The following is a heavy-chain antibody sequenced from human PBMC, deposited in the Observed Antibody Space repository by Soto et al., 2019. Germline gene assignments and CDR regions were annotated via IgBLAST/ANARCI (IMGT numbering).Heavy chain of an antibody. CDR2: ISAYNGNT. CDR3: ARDLSLVVWSGHGVY. Sequence: QVQLVQSGAEVKKPGASVKVSCKASGYTFTSYGISWVRQAPGQGLEWMGWISAYNGNTNYAQKLQGRVTMTTDTSTSTAYMELRSLRSDDTAVDYCARDLSLVVWSGHGVYWGQGTLVTVSS. D-gene: IGHD3-3*01. J-gene: IGHJ4*02. CDR1: GYTFTSYG. V-gene: IGHV1-18*01.